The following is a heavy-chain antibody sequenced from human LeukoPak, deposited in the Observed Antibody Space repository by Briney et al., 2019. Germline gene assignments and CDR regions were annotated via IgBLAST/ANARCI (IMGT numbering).Heavy chain of an antibody. CDR1: GYSFTGQY. V-gene: IGHV1-2*06. CDR2: ITPHNGDT. D-gene: IGHD1-14*01. CDR3: ARGAGPVSTPDYYFNGLDV. J-gene: IGHJ6*02. Sequence: GASVKVSCKASGYSFTGQYIYWVRQAPGQGLEWMGRITPHNGDTNDAQRFQGRVTMTSDTSISTAFMELSSLGSDDTAVYYCARGAGPVSTPDYYFNGLDVWGQGTTVTVSS.